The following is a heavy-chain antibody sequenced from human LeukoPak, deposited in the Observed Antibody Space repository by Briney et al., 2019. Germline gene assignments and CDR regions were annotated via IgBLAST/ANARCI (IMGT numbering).Heavy chain of an antibody. CDR1: GFTFSSYA. CDR3: ARDQGYCSGGSCYSSFYFDY. J-gene: IGHJ4*02. V-gene: IGHV3-30*04. D-gene: IGHD2-15*01. CDR2: ISYDGSNK. Sequence: GRSLRLSCAASGFTFSSYAMHWVRQAPGKGVEGVAVISYDGSNKYYADSVKGRFTISRDNSKNTLYLQMNSLRAEDTAVYYCARDQGYCSGGSCYSSFYFDYWGQGTLVTVSS.